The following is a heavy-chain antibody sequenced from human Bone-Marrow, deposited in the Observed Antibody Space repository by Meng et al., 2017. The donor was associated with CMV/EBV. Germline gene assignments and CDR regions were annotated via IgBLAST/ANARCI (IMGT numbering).Heavy chain of an antibody. CDR1: GYTVRTYG. V-gene: IGHV1-18*01. Sequence: SGYTVRTYGLSWVRQAPGQGLEWLGWISVYNGNTQYTQKFQDRVIMTTDTSTSIAYMELRSLRSDDTAVYYCARDRFMERPGWFDPWGQGTLVTVSS. CDR3: ARDRFMERPGWFDP. CDR2: ISVYNGNT. D-gene: IGHD3-3*01. J-gene: IGHJ5*02.